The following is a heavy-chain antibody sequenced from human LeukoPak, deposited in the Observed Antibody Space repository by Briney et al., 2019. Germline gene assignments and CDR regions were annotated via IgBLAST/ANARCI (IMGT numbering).Heavy chain of an antibody. V-gene: IGHV5-51*01. CDR1: GYSFTSYW. CDR2: IYVGDSDT. J-gene: IGHJ4*02. Sequence: HGESLKISCKGSGYSFTSYWIAWVRQMPGKGLEWMGIIYVGDSDTRYRPSFQGQVTISVDKSINTAYLQWRSLKASDTAMYYCARSRGGYSYGYSSADYWGQGTLVTVSS. CDR3: ARSRGGYSYGYSSADY. D-gene: IGHD5-18*01.